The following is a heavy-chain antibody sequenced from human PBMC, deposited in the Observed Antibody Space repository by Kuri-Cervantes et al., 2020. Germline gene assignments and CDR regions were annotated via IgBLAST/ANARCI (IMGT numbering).Heavy chain of an antibody. V-gene: IGHV4-61*05. CDR2: IYYSGST. D-gene: IGHD6-13*01. CDR3: ARDSSSRGDAFDI. CDR1: GGSISSSSYY. J-gene: IGHJ3*02. Sequence: SETLSLTCTVSGGSISSSSYYWGWIRQPPGKGLEWIGYIYYSGSTYYNPSLKSRVTISVDTSKNQFSLKLSSVTAADTAVYYCARDSSSRGDAFDIWGQGTMVTVSS.